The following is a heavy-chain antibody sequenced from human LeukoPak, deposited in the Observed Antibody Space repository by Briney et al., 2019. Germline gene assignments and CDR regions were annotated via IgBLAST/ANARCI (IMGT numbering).Heavy chain of an antibody. J-gene: IGHJ4*02. CDR2: TNSDGSST. Sequence: GGSLRLSCAASGFTFRSYWMHWVRQVPGKGLVWVSRTNSDGSSTSYADFVKGRFTISRDNSKNTLYLQMNSLRAEDTAVYYCAKRRDCSGGSCYYRYYFDYWGQGTLVTVSS. CDR1: GFTFRSYW. D-gene: IGHD2-15*01. V-gene: IGHV3-74*01. CDR3: AKRRDCSGGSCYYRYYFDY.